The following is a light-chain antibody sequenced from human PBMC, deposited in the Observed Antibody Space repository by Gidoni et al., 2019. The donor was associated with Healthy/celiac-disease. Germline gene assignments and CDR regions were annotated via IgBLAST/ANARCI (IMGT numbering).Light chain of an antibody. CDR1: SSNIGNNY. CDR3: VTWDSSMSVL. J-gene: IGLJ3*02. CDR2: EDN. V-gene: IGLV1-51*01. Sequence: QSVLTQPPSVSAAPGQKVTISCSGSSSNIGNNYVSWYQQLPGTAPKLIVFEDNSRSSGVPDRFSVSKSGTSATLDIIGLQSGDEADYYCVTWDSSMSVLFGGGTKLTVL.